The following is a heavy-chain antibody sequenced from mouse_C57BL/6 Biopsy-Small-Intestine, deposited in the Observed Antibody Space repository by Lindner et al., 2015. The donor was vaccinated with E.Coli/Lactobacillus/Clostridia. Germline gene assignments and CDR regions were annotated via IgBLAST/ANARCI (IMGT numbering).Heavy chain of an antibody. CDR1: GFSSTSFG. Sequence: VQLQESGPGLVAPSQSLSITCTVSGFSSTSFGVDWVRQSPGKGLEWLGVIWGVGSTNYNSALKSRLSISKDNSKSQVFLKMDSLQTDDTAMYYCASARGDGSFAYWGQGTLVTVSA. V-gene: IGHV2-6*01. D-gene: IGHD2-3*01. CDR3: ASARGDGSFAY. CDR2: IWGVGST. J-gene: IGHJ3*01.